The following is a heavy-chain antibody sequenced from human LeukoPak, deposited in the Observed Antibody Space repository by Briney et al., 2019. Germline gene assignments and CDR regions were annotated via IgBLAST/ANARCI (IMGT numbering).Heavy chain of an antibody. CDR1: GFTFDDYG. D-gene: IGHD3-22*01. CDR3: ATMYYYDSSGYYGDY. J-gene: IGHJ4*02. Sequence: RTGGSLRLSCAASGFTFDDYGMSWVRQAPGKGLEWVSGINWNGGSTGYADSVKGRFTISRDNAKNSLYLQMNSLRAEDTALYYCATMYYYDSSGYYGDYWGQGTLVTVSS. V-gene: IGHV3-20*04. CDR2: INWNGGST.